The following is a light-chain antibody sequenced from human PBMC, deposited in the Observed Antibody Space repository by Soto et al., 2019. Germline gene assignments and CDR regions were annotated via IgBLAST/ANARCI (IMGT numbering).Light chain of an antibody. CDR3: QQYHNYPRT. CDR2: MAS. CDR1: QSITNW. J-gene: IGKJ1*01. V-gene: IGKV1-5*03. Sequence: DIQLTQSPSTLSASVGDRVTITCRASQSITNWLAWYQQKPGKAPKVLIHMASSLKSGVPSRFSGSGSGTEFTLTITSLQPDDSATYFCQQYHNYPRTFGQGTKVEIK.